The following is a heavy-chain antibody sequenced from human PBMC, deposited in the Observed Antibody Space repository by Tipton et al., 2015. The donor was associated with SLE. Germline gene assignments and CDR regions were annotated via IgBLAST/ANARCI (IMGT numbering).Heavy chain of an antibody. CDR1: GYTFTSYG. V-gene: IGHV1-18*01. CDR2: ISGYNGNT. J-gene: IGHJ4*02. D-gene: IGHD2-2*01. CDR3: ARVVPAARVMYYFDY. Sequence: QVQLVQSGAEVKKPGASVKVSCKASGYTFTSYGISWVRQAPGQGLEWMGWISGYNGNTNYAQKLQGRVTMTTDTSTSTAYMELRSLRSDDTAVYYCARVVPAARVMYYFDYWGQGTLVTVSS.